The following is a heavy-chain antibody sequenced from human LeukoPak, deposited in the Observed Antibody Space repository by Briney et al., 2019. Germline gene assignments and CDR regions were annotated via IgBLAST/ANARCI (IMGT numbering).Heavy chain of an antibody. J-gene: IGHJ4*02. V-gene: IGHV3-21*04. Sequence: GGSLRLSCAASGFTFSTYTVNWVRQAPGKGLEWVSSISSSSSYLYYADSVKGRFTISRDKSKNTLYLQMRSLRAEDTAVYYCAKDVGRMGELSYFDYWGQGTLVTVSS. CDR3: AKDVGRMGELSYFDY. D-gene: IGHD3-16*02. CDR1: GFTFSTYT. CDR2: ISSSSSYL.